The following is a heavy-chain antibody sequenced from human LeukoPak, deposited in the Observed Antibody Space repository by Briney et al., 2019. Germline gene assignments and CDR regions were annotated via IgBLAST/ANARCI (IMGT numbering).Heavy chain of an antibody. D-gene: IGHD6-19*01. CDR3: ARNGIAVAGYDY. V-gene: IGHV1-2*02. J-gene: IGHJ4*02. CDR2: INPNSGGT. Sequence: ASVKVSCKASGYTFTGYYMHWVRQAPGQGLEWMGWINPNSGGTNDALKFQGRVTLTRDTSISTAYMELSRLRPDDTAVYYCARNGIAVAGYDYWGQGTVVTVSS. CDR1: GYTFTGYY.